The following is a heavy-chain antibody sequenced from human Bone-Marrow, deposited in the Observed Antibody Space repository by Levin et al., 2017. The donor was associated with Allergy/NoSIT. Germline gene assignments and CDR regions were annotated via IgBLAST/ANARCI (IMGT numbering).Heavy chain of an antibody. CDR3: AKTSRSSTDTDY. CDR1: GFTFSSFW. Sequence: ETLSLTCAASGFTFSSFWMSWVRQAPGKGLEWVANIKQDGSEQYYLDSVKGRFTISRDNAENSLYLQMNSLRVEDTAVYYCAKTSRSSTDTDYWGQGTLVTVSS. J-gene: IGHJ4*02. CDR2: IKQDGSEQ. D-gene: IGHD6-6*01. V-gene: IGHV3-7*01.